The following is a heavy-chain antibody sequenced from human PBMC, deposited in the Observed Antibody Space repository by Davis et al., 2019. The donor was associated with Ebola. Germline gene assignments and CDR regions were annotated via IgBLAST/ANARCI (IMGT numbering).Heavy chain of an antibody. CDR3: ARVVTMILPRGWFDP. CDR2: ISAYNGNT. Sequence: AASVKVSCKASGYTFKNSAISWVRQAPGQGLERMGWISAYNGNTNYAQKLQGRVTMTTDTSTSTAYMELRSLRSDDTAVYYCARVVTMILPRGWFDPWGQGTLVTVSS. CDR1: GYTFKNSA. V-gene: IGHV1-18*01. J-gene: IGHJ5*02. D-gene: IGHD3-22*01.